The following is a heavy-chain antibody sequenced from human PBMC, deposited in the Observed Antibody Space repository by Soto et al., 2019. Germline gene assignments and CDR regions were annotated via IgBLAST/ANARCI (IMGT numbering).Heavy chain of an antibody. CDR2: MNPNSGNT. D-gene: IGHD3-9*01. V-gene: IGHV1-8*01. J-gene: IGHJ6*02. CDR3: ASADYDILTGYYWYYGMDV. CDR1: GYTFTSYD. Sequence: ASVKVSCKASGYTFTSYDINWVRQATGQGLEWMGWMNPNSGNTGYAQKFQGRVTMTRNTSISTAYMELCSLRSEDTAVYYCASADYDILTGYYWYYGMDVWGQGTTVTVSS.